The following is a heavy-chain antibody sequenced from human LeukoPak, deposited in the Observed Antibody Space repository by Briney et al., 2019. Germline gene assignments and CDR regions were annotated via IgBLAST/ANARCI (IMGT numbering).Heavy chain of an antibody. V-gene: IGHV4-61*02. CDR3: ARDIFYFDY. J-gene: IGHJ4*02. CDR2: IYTSGRT. Sequence: SETLSLTCTVSGGSISSASYYWSWIRQPAGKGLEWIGRIYTSGRTTYNPSLQSRVTISVDTSKKQVSLTLDSVTAADTATYYCARDIFYFDYWGQGTQVTVSS. CDR1: GGSISSASYY. D-gene: IGHD2-15*01.